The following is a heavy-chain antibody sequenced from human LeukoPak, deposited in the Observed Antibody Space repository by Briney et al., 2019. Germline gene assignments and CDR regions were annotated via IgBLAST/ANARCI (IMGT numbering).Heavy chain of an antibody. V-gene: IGHV4-59*08. J-gene: IGHJ4*02. Sequence: PSETLSLTCTVPGGSISSYYWSWIRQPPGKGLEWIGYIYYSGSTNYNPSLKSRVTISVDTSKNQFSLKLSSVTAADTAVYYCARQAGSGLFSLPGGQGTLVTVSS. D-gene: IGHD3-10*01. CDR3: ARQAGSGLFSLP. CDR2: IYYSGST. CDR1: GGSISSYY.